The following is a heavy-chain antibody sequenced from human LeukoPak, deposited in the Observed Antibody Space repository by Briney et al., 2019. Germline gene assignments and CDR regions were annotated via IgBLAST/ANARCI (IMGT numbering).Heavy chain of an antibody. CDR2: IYHSGST. J-gene: IGHJ4*02. V-gene: IGHV4-38-2*02. D-gene: IGHD1-26*01. Sequence: RSSETLSLTCTVSGYSISSGYYWGWIRQPPGKGLEWIGSIYHSGSTYYNPSLKSRVTISVDTSKNQFSLKLSSVTAADTAVYYCARGGEWDRILFWGQGTLVTVSS. CDR1: GYSISSGYY. CDR3: ARGGEWDRILF.